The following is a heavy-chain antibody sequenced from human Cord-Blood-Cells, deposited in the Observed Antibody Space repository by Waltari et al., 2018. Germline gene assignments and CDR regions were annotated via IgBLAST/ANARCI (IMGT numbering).Heavy chain of an antibody. CDR2: INSDGSST. J-gene: IGHJ6*02. CDR3: ARDMSSGYYYGMDV. CDR1: GFPFRRYW. V-gene: IGHV3-74*01. Sequence: EVQLVESGGGFVQPGGYLSHSCGPSGFPFRRYWMHLVRPAPGKGLVWVSRINSDGSSTSYADSVKGRFTISRDNAKNTLYLQMNSLRAEDTAVYYCARDMSSGYYYGMDVWGQGTTVTVSS. D-gene: IGHD6-19*01.